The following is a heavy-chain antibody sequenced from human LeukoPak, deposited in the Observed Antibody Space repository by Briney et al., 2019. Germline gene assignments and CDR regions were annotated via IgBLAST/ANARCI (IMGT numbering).Heavy chain of an antibody. D-gene: IGHD1-26*01. V-gene: IGHV4-4*07. CDR1: GGSISNY. Sequence: SETLSLTCTASGGSISNYWSWIRQPAGKGLEWIGRIYTSGSTNYNPSLKSRVTMSVDTSKNQFSLKLSSVTAADTAVYYCATSEVGASTIDYWGQGTLVTVSS. CDR2: IYTSGST. J-gene: IGHJ4*02. CDR3: ATSEVGASTIDY.